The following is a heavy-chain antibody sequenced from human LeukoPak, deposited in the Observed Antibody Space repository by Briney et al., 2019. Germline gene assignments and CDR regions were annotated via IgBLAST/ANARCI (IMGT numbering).Heavy chain of an antibody. CDR3: ARARSEWGYFDY. Sequence: NLGESLKISCKGSGYSFTSYWIGWVRQMPGKGLEWMGIIYPGDSDSRYSPSFQGQVTLSADKSISTAYLQWSSLKASDTAMYYCARARSEWGYFDYWGQGTLVTVSS. V-gene: IGHV5-51*01. J-gene: IGHJ4*02. CDR1: GYSFTSYW. CDR2: IYPGDSDS. D-gene: IGHD1-26*01.